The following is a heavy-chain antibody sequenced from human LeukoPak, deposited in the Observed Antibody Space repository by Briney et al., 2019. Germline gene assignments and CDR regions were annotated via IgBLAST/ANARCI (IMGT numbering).Heavy chain of an antibody. V-gene: IGHV3-7*01. Sequence: GGSLRLACVASRFTFSNYWMTWVRQAPGKGLERVANIKKDGGETYYMESVKGRFTISRDNARNSLYLQMNSLTVEDTAVYYCARDMGWQQFDQWGQGTLVTVSS. CDR3: ARDMGWQQFDQ. CDR1: RFTFSNYW. D-gene: IGHD5-24*01. CDR2: IKKDGGET. J-gene: IGHJ4*02.